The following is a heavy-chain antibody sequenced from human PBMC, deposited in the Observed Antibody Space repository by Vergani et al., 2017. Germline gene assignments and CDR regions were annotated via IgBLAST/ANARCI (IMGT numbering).Heavy chain of an antibody. CDR1: GGTFSSYA. V-gene: IGHV1-69*06. CDR3: ARDNFWSGYSSRSDDY. Sequence: QVQLVQSGAEVKTPGSSVPVSCKASGGTFSSYAISWVRQAPGQGLEWMGGIIPIFGTANYAQKFQGRVTITADKSTSTAYMELSSLRSEDTAVYYCARDNFWSGYSSRSDDYWGQGTLVTVSS. J-gene: IGHJ4*02. D-gene: IGHD3-3*01. CDR2: IIPIFGTA.